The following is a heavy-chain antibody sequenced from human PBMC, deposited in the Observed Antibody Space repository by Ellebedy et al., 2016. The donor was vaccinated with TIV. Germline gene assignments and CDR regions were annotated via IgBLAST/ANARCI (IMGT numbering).Heavy chain of an antibody. CDR2: INQDGRTT. J-gene: IGHJ3*02. CDR3: ATDKVCFTFDI. Sequence: GESLKISCAASGFTFSASWMTWVRQAPGQGLEWVANINQDGRTTNYVDSVKGRFTISRDNAKNSLYLKLNSLRVDDAAMYYCATDKVCFTFDIWGRGTMVTVSS. CDR1: GFTFSASW. V-gene: IGHV3-7*01.